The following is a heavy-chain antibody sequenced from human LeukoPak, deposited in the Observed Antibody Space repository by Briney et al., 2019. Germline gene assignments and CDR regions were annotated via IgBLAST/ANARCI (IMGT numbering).Heavy chain of an antibody. J-gene: IGHJ4*02. Sequence: PSETLSLTCTVSGGSISGYYWSWLRQPAGKGLEWIGRIYTSGSTNYNPSLKSRVTMSVDTSKNQFSLKLSAVTAADTAVYYCASGVEMATSYYYWGQGTLVTVSS. D-gene: IGHD5-24*01. CDR2: IYTSGST. CDR1: GGSISGYY. V-gene: IGHV4-4*07. CDR3: ASGVEMATSYYY.